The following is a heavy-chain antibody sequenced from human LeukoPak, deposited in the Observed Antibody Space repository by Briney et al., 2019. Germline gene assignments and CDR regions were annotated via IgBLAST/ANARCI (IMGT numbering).Heavy chain of an antibody. CDR3: ARSLRGAYYFYMDV. D-gene: IGHD3-10*01. Sequence: GGSLRLSCAASGFTFSSYSMNWVRQAPGKGLEWVSYISSSSITIYYADSVKGRFTISRDNAKNSLYLQMNSLRAEDTAVYYCARSLRGAYYFYMDVWGKGTTVTVSS. V-gene: IGHV3-48*04. CDR2: ISSSSITI. J-gene: IGHJ6*03. CDR1: GFTFSSYS.